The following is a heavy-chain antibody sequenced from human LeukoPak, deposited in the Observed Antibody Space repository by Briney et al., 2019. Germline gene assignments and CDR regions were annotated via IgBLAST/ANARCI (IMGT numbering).Heavy chain of an antibody. CDR3: ARGTLREDPYYDSSGRPVGFDY. J-gene: IGHJ4*02. Sequence: PGGSLRLSCAASGFTFDDYGMSWVRQAPGKGLEWVSGINWNGGSTGYADSVKGRFTISRDNAKNSLYLQMNSLRAEDTALYYCARGTLREDPYYDSSGRPVGFDYWGQGTLVTVSS. D-gene: IGHD3-22*01. V-gene: IGHV3-20*04. CDR1: GFTFDDYG. CDR2: INWNGGST.